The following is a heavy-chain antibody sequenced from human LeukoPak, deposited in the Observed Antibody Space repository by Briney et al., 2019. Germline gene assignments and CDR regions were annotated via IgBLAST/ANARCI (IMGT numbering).Heavy chain of an antibody. D-gene: IGHD4-11*01. CDR2: ISAYNGNA. Sequence: ASVKVSCKASGYTFTSYGISWVRQAPGQGLEWMGWISAYNGNANYAQKLQGRVTMTTDTSTSTAYMELRSLRSDDTAVYCCARDKGDYSNAYYFDYWGQGTLVTVSS. CDR3: ARDKGDYSNAYYFDY. CDR1: GYTFTSYG. V-gene: IGHV1-18*01. J-gene: IGHJ4*02.